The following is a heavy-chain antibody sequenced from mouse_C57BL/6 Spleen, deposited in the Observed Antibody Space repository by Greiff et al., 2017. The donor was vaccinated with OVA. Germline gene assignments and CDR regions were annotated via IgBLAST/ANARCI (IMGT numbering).Heavy chain of an antibody. CDR3: ARGSYGSSYWFAY. D-gene: IGHD1-1*01. J-gene: IGHJ3*01. Sequence: QVQLQQPGAELVKPGASVKLSCKASGYTFTSYWMQWVKQRPGQGLEWIGEIDPSDSYTNYNQKFKGKATLTVDTSSSTAYMQLSSLTSEDSAVYYCARGSYGSSYWFAYWGQGTLVTVSA. CDR2: IDPSDSYT. CDR1: GYTFTSYW. V-gene: IGHV1-50*01.